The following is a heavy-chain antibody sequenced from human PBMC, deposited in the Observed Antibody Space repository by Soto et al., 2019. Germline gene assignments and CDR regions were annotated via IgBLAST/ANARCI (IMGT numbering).Heavy chain of an antibody. D-gene: IGHD3-22*01. CDR1: GFPFSSYA. CDR2: ISGSGGST. Sequence: PGGSLRLSCAASGFPFSSYAMSWVRQAPGKGLEWVSAISGSGGSTYYVDSVKGRFTISRDNSKNTLYLQMNSLRAEDTAVYYCAKLTMIVVVITWVDYWGQGTLVTVSS. V-gene: IGHV3-23*01. CDR3: AKLTMIVVVITWVDY. J-gene: IGHJ4*02.